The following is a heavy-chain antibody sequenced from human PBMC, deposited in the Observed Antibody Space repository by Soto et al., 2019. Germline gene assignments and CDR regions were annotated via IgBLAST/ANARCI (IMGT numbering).Heavy chain of an antibody. CDR1: GGTFSSYA. CDR2: IIPIFGTA. CDR3: ARAYYYGSGSYYRGYYYGMDV. V-gene: IGHV1-69*01. D-gene: IGHD3-10*01. Sequence: QVQLVQSGAEVKKPGSSVKVSCKASGGTFSSYAISWVRQAPGQGLEWMGGIIPIFGTANYAQKFQGRVTITADESTSTAYMELSSLGSEDTAVYYCARAYYYGSGSYYRGYYYGMDVWGQGTTVTVSS. J-gene: IGHJ6*02.